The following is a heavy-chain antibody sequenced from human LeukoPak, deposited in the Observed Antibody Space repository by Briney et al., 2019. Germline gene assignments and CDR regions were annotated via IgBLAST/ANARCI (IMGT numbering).Heavy chain of an antibody. CDR1: GYTFTAYY. V-gene: IGHV1-2*02. J-gene: IGHJ4*02. CDR2: IHPNSGAT. D-gene: IGHD2/OR15-2a*01. CDR3: ARDSTGGSYFPLDF. Sequence: ASVKVSFTASGYTFTAYYMHWVRQAPGQGLEWMGWIHPNSGATNYAQKFQGRVTMTRDTSINTAYMDLSSLKSDDTAVYYCARDSTGGSYFPLDFWGQGTLVTVSS.